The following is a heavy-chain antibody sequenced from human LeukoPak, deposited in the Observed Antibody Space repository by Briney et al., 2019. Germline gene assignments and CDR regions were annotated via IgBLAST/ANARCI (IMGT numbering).Heavy chain of an antibody. D-gene: IGHD6-19*01. J-gene: IGHJ4*02. CDR2: TRKKVNGYTT. CDR3: ARGIAVIGTYTFFDY. V-gene: IGHV3-72*01. Sequence: GGSLRLSCAASGFTLSDHYMDWVRQAPGKGLEWVGRTRKKVNGYTTEYAASVKGRFTVSRDDSKNSLYLQMNSLRTEDTAVYYCARGIAVIGTYTFFDYWGQGTLVTVSS. CDR1: GFTLSDHY.